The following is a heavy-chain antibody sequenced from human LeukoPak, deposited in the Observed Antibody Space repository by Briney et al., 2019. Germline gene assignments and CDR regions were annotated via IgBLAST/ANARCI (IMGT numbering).Heavy chain of an antibody. Sequence: PGGSLRLSCAASGFTFSSYAMGWVRQAPGKGLEWVSAISVSGAGTYYADSVKGRFTISRDNSKNTLYLQMNSLRAEDTAVYYCARDLRSGSTAAAGGGNYWGQGTLVTVSS. CDR1: GFTFSSYA. V-gene: IGHV3-23*01. J-gene: IGHJ4*02. D-gene: IGHD3-16*01. CDR3: ARDLRSGSTAAAGGGNY. CDR2: ISVSGAGT.